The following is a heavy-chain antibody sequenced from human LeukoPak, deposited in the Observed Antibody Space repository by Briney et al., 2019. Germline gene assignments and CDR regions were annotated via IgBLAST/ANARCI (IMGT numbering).Heavy chain of an antibody. J-gene: IGHJ4*02. D-gene: IGHD3-22*01. V-gene: IGHV1-46*01. CDR1: GYTFTSYY. CDR3: ARGRYYYDSSGYYAPGY. CDR2: INPSGGST. Sequence: GASVKVSCKASGYTFTSYYAHWVRQAPGQGLEWMGIINPSGGSTSYAQKFQGRVTMTRNTSISTAYMELSSLRSEDTAVYYCARGRYYYDSSGYYAPGYWGQGTLVTVSS.